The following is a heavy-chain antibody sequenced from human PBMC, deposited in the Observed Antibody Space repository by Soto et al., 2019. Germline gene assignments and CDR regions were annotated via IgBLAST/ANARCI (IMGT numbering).Heavy chain of an antibody. V-gene: IGHV4-39*01. D-gene: IGHD5-18*01. Sequence: SETLSLTCTVSGGSISSSSYYWGWIRQPPGKGLEWIGSIYYSGSTYYNPSLKSRVTISVDTSKNQFSLKLSSVTAADTAVYYCARGDVDTALSPLDDWGQVTLVTVSS. CDR1: GGSISSSSYY. J-gene: IGHJ4*02. CDR3: ARGDVDTALSPLDD. CDR2: IYYSGST.